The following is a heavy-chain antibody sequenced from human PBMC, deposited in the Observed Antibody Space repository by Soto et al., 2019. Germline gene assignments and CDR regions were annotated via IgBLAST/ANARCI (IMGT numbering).Heavy chain of an antibody. CDR2: INHSGST. CDR1: GGSFSGYY. Sequence: SETLSLTCAVYGGSFSGYYWSWIRQPPGKGLEWIGEINHSGSTNYNPSLKSRVTISVDTSKNQFSLKLSSVTAADTAVYYCASPPPRGGSGSTEINWGQGTLVTVSS. V-gene: IGHV4-34*01. J-gene: IGHJ4*02. D-gene: IGHD6-19*01. CDR3: ASPPPRGGSGSTEIN.